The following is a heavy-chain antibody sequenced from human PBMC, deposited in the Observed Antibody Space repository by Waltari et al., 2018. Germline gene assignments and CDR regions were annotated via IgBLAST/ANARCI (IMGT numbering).Heavy chain of an antibody. CDR2: IYYSGGT. Sequence: QLQLQESGPGLVKPSETLSLTCTVSGGSISSSSYYWGWIRQPPGKGLEWIGSIYYSGGTYANPTLKSRVTRSVETSKNQFSLKLSSVTAADTAVYYCARDFYGSGLTVDWFDPWGQGTLVTVSS. CDR1: GGSISSSSYY. V-gene: IGHV4-39*07. CDR3: ARDFYGSGLTVDWFDP. J-gene: IGHJ5*02. D-gene: IGHD3-10*01.